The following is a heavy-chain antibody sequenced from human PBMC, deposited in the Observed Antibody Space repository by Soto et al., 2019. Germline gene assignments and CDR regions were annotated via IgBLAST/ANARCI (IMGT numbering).Heavy chain of an antibody. D-gene: IGHD6-13*01. J-gene: IGHJ4*02. Sequence: EVQLVESGGGLVKPGGSLRLSCAASGFTFSSYSMNWVRQAPGKGLEWVSSISSSSSYIYYADSVKGRFTISRDNAKNSLYLQVNCLRAEDTAVYYCAREGLAAALDYWGQGTLVTVSS. CDR1: GFTFSSYS. V-gene: IGHV3-21*01. CDR2: ISSSSSYI. CDR3: AREGLAAALDY.